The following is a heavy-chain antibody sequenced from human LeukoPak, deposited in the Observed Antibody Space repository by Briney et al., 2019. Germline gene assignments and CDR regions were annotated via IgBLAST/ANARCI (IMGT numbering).Heavy chain of an antibody. CDR1: GYSISSGYY. Sequence: SETLSLTCTVSGYSISSGYYWSWIRQPAGKRLEWIGRIYTSGSTNYNPSLKSRVTISVDTSKNQFSLKLSSVTAADTAVYYCARDTYYYDSSGYYAGYYFDYWGQGTLVTVSS. CDR3: ARDTYYYDSSGYYAGYYFDY. J-gene: IGHJ4*02. D-gene: IGHD3-22*01. V-gene: IGHV4-61*02. CDR2: IYTSGST.